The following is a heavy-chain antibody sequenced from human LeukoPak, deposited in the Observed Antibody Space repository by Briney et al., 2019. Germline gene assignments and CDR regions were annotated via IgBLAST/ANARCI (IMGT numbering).Heavy chain of an antibody. Sequence: GASVKVSCKASGYTFTDRYIHWVRQAPGQGLEWMGWINPDSGDTYYTQKFQGRITMTRDTSISTVYMELTRLTSDDTAVYYCARENIIGGIVDGEDYWDQGTLVTVSS. CDR3: ARENIIGGIVDGEDY. CDR1: GYTFTDRY. V-gene: IGHV1-2*02. D-gene: IGHD3-16*01. CDR2: INPDSGDT. J-gene: IGHJ4*02.